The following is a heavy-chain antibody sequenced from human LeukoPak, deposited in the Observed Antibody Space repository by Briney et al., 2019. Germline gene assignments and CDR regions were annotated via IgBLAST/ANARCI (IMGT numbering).Heavy chain of an antibody. CDR2: IRYDGSNK. CDR1: GFTFSSYG. Sequence: GSLHLSCAASGFTFSSYGMHWVRRAPGKGLEWVAFIRYDGSNKYYADSVKGRFTISRDNSKNTLYLQMNSLRAEDTAVFYCAKGIHYYDSSGYYYWGQGTLVTVST. V-gene: IGHV3-30*02. D-gene: IGHD3-22*01. CDR3: AKGIHYYDSSGYYY. J-gene: IGHJ4*02.